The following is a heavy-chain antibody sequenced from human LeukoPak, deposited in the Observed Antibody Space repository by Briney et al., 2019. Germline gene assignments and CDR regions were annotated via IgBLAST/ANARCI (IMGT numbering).Heavy chain of an antibody. Sequence: SGGSLGLSCAASGFTFSTYAMHWVRQAPGKGLEWVAVISYDGSNKYYADSVKGRFTISRDNSKNTLYLQMNSLRAEDTAVYYCAKEAGGLDDAFDIWGQGTMVTVSS. D-gene: IGHD3/OR15-3a*01. CDR1: GFTFSTYA. CDR3: AKEAGGLDDAFDI. J-gene: IGHJ3*02. CDR2: ISYDGSNK. V-gene: IGHV3-30*04.